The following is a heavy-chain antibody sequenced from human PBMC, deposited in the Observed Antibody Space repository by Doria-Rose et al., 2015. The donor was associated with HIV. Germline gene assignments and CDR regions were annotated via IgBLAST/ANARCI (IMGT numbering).Heavy chain of an antibody. CDR3: ARIKSGRWYHKYYFDF. CDR1: GVSLSSPGMG. J-gene: IGHJ4*02. D-gene: IGHD6-13*01. V-gene: IGHV2-26*01. Sequence: QITLKESGPVLAKPTETLTLTYTVSGVSLSSPGMGVSWIRQPPGKALEWLANIFSDDERSYKTSLKSRLTISRGTSKSQVVLTMTDMDPVDTATYYCARIKSGRWYHKYYFDFWGQGTLVIVSA. CDR2: IFSDDER.